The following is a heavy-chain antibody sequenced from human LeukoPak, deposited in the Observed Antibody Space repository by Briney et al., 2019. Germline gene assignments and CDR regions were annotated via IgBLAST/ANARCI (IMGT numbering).Heavy chain of an antibody. CDR3: ARDAVATGIGAFDI. J-gene: IGHJ3*02. CDR1: SGSINSYY. D-gene: IGHD5-12*01. V-gene: IGHV4-59*01. Sequence: SQSLSLTCTASSGSINSYYWNWIRQPAGEGLEWIGCTYDSGSTKYNPSLKHRVTISVDTSKNQLSLKMSSVTAADTAVYYCARDAVATGIGAFDIWGQGTMVTVPS. CDR2: TYDSGST.